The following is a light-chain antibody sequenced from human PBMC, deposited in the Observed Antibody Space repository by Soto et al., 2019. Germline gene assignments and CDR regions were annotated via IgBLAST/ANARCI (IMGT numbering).Light chain of an antibody. J-gene: IGLJ3*02. V-gene: IGLV2-14*01. CDR1: SSDVGGYNY. Sequence: QSALTQPASVSGSPGQSITISCTGTSSDVGGYNYVSWYQQHPGKAPKLMIYEVSNRPSGVSNRFSGSKSGNTASLTISGLQAEDAADYYCCSYTSGSTWVFGGGTKLTVL. CDR2: EVS. CDR3: CSYTSGSTWV.